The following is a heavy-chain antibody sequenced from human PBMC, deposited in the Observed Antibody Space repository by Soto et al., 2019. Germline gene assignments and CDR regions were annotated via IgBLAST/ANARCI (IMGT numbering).Heavy chain of an antibody. J-gene: IGHJ4*02. CDR3: AKGNAGSGSFLEDFDY. CDR2: IIPIFGTA. V-gene: IGHV1-69*13. CDR1: GGTFSSYA. Sequence: ASVKVSCKASGGTFSSYAISWVRQAPGQGLEWMGGIIPIFGTANYAQKFQGRVTITADESTSTAYMELSSLRSEDTAVYYCAKGNAGSGSFLEDFDYWGQGTLVTVSS. D-gene: IGHD3-10*01.